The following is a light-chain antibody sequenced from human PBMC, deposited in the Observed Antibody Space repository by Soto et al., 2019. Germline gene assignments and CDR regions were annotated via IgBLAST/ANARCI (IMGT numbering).Light chain of an antibody. V-gene: IGKV3-20*01. Sequence: EIVLTQSPGTLSLSPGERATLSCRASQSVSSSYLAWYQQKPGQAPRLLIYGASSRAIGIPDRFSGSGSGTAFTLTMSRLEPEDFAVYYCQQYGSSLFTFGPGTKVDIK. CDR2: GAS. CDR1: QSVSSSY. CDR3: QQYGSSLFT. J-gene: IGKJ3*01.